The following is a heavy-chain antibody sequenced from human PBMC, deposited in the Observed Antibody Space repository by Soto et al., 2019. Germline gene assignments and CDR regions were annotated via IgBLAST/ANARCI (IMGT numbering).Heavy chain of an antibody. CDR3: ARGPRLASTCDY. Sequence: QVQLVQSGAEVKKPGSSVRVSCKASGGTLITNAFNWVRQAPGQGLEWMGGIIPMSGSTDYAQKFQGRVTITADKSTSTVYMELGSLRSEDTAVYYCARGPRLASTCDYWGQGTLVTVSS. D-gene: IGHD6-13*01. V-gene: IGHV1-69*06. CDR2: IIPMSGST. J-gene: IGHJ4*02. CDR1: GGTLITNA.